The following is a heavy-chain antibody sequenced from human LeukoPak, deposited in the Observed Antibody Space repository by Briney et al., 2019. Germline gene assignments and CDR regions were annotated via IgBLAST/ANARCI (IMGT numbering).Heavy chain of an antibody. CDR1: GFTVNGYG. J-gene: IGHJ3*02. Sequence: GGSLRLSCAASGFTVNGYGMHWVRQAPGKRLEWVSAISGRDGSTYYADSVKGRLTISRDNSKNTLYLQMNSLRAEDTAVYYCARGVRVSFDIWGQGTMVTVSS. D-gene: IGHD6-13*01. V-gene: IGHV3-23*01. CDR3: ARGVRVSFDI. CDR2: ISGRDGST.